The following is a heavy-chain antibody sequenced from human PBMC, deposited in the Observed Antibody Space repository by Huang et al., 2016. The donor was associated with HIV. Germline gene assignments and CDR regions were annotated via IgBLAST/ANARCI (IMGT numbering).Heavy chain of an antibody. CDR1: GASFTGNY. Sequence: QVHLQQWGAGLLKPSETLTLTCAVSGASFTGNYWTWIRQTPGQGLEWIGEINDSGATIDNPALEGRVTISRDRSKKEFSLRLSAMTAADTAVYYCARQWVLLDYLMGMDVWGQGTTVIVSS. V-gene: IGHV4-34*01. D-gene: IGHD3-3*01. CDR3: ARQWVLLDYLMGMDV. J-gene: IGHJ6*02. CDR2: INDSGAT.